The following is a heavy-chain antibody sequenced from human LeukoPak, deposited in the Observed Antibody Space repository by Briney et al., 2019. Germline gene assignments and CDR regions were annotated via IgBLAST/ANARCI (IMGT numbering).Heavy chain of an antibody. D-gene: IGHD5-12*01. V-gene: IGHV3-33*06. CDR2: IWYDGSNK. J-gene: IGHJ4*02. CDR1: GFTFSSYG. CDR3: AKTSRGNSGYDSPFDY. Sequence: GGSLRLSCAASGFTFSSYGMHWVRQAPGKGLEWVAVIWYDGSNKYYADSVKGRFTISRDNSKNTLYLQMNSLRAEDTAVYYCAKTSRGNSGYDSPFDYWGQGTLVTVSS.